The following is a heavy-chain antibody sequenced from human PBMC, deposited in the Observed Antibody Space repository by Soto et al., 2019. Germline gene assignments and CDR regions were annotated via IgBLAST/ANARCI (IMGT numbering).Heavy chain of an antibody. CDR3: ARRVTFGGVIVPYYFDY. D-gene: IGHD3-16*02. CDR1: GFTFSSYA. CDR2: ISGSGGST. Sequence: PGGSLRLSCAASGFTFSSYAMSWVRQAPGKGLEWVSAISGSGGSTYYADSVKGRFTISRDNSKNTLYLQMNSLRAEDTAVYYCARRVTFGGVIVPYYFDYWGQGTLVTVSS. J-gene: IGHJ4*02. V-gene: IGHV3-23*01.